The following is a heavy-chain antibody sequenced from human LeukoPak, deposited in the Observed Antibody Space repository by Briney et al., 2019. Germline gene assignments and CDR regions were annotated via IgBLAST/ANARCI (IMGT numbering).Heavy chain of an antibody. CDR1: VCTFSSYA. CDR3: ARDRYCGGDCSDY. Sequence: SVKVSCKASVCTFSSYAFSWVRHAPGQGLEWMGGIIPIFGTANYAQKFQGRVTITTDESTSTAYMELSSPRSEDTAVYYCARDRYCGGDCSDYWGQGTLVTVSS. J-gene: IGHJ4*02. V-gene: IGHV1-69*05. D-gene: IGHD2-21*02. CDR2: IIPIFGTA.